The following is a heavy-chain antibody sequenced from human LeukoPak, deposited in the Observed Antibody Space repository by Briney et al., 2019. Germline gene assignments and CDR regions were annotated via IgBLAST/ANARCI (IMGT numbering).Heavy chain of an antibody. CDR3: ARTGGSSWYDY. D-gene: IGHD6-13*01. Sequence: ASVKVSCKASGYTFTSYYMHWLRQAPGQGLEWMGIINPSGGSTSYAQKFQGRVTMIRDTSTSTVYMELSSLRSEDTAVYYCARTGGSSWYDYWGQGTLVTVSS. CDR1: GYTFTSYY. V-gene: IGHV1-46*03. CDR2: INPSGGST. J-gene: IGHJ4*02.